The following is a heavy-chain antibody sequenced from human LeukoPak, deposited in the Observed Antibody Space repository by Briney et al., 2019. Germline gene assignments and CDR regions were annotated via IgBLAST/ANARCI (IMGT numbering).Heavy chain of an antibody. V-gene: IGHV4-59*08. J-gene: IGHJ4*02. CDR2: IYYSGST. D-gene: IGHD3-3*02. CDR1: GGSISSYY. CDR3: ATYIGDTFRYFDY. Sequence: SETLSLTCTVSGGSISSYYWSWIRQPPGKVLEWIGYIYYSGSTNYNPSLKSRVTMSVDTSKNQFSLKLSSVTAADTAVYYCATYIGDTFRYFDYWGQGALVTVSS.